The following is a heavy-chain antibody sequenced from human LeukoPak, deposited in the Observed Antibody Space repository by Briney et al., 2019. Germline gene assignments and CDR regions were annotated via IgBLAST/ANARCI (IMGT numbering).Heavy chain of an antibody. CDR1: GFTFSDYY. V-gene: IGHV3-11*05. CDR3: ARDSGYSGYSDY. CDR2: ISSSSYT. Sequence: GGSLRLSCAASGFTFSDYYMSWIRQAPGKGLEWVSYISSSSYTDYADSVKGRFTISRDNAKNSLNLQMNSLKAEDTAVYYCARDSGYSGYSDYWGQGTLVTVSS. D-gene: IGHD5-12*01. J-gene: IGHJ4*02.